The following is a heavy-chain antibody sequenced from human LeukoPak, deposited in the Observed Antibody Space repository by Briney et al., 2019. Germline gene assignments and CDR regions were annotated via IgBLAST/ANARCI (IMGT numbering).Heavy chain of an antibody. CDR2: IYSGGGT. Sequence: GGSLRLSCAASGFAVSSNYMSWVRHAPGRGLEWVSVIYSGGGTYYANSVKGRFTISRDNSKNTLYLQMNSLRAEDTAVYYCARGGRYYESSGYYHDAFDIWGQGTMVTVSS. CDR1: GFAVSSNY. V-gene: IGHV3-53*01. J-gene: IGHJ3*02. CDR3: ARGGRYYESSGYYHDAFDI. D-gene: IGHD3-22*01.